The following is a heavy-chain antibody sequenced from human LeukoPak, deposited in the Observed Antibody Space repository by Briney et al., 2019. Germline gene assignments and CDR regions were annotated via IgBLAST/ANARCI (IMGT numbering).Heavy chain of an antibody. D-gene: IGHD3-22*01. V-gene: IGHV3-23*01. CDR1: GFTFSDYA. CDR2: ISGSGGSI. Sequence: GGSLRLSCTASGFTFSDYAMSWVRQTPGKGLEWVSGISGSGGSIRYADSVKGRFTISRDNSKNTLYLQMNSLRAEDTAVYYCARAGTYDSSGFDAPDIWGQGTMVTVSS. J-gene: IGHJ3*02. CDR3: ARAGTYDSSGFDAPDI.